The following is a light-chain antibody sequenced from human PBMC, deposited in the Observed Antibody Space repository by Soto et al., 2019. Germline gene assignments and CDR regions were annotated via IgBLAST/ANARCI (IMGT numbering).Light chain of an antibody. V-gene: IGLV3-1*01. J-gene: IGLJ1*01. CDR3: QAWDSSTAFSV. CDR1: KLGDKY. Sequence: SSELTQPPSVSVSPGQTASINCSGDKLGDKYACWYQQKPGQSPVLVIYQDSKRPSGIPERFSGSNSGNTATLTISRTQAMDEADYYCQAWDSSTAFSVFGTGTKVTVL. CDR2: QDS.